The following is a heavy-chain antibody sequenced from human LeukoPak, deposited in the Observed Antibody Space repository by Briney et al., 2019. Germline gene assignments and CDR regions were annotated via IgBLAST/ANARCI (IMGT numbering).Heavy chain of an antibody. Sequence: GSLRLSCAASGFTFSSGEMNWVRQPPGEGLEWMGEINHSGSTNYNPSLKSRVTISVDTSKNQFSLKLSSVTAADTAVYYCARHGSGKKFENSFDPWGQGTLVTVSS. CDR1: GFTFSSGE. CDR3: ARHGSGKKFENSFDP. D-gene: IGHD3-10*01. V-gene: IGHV4-34*01. CDR2: INHSGST. J-gene: IGHJ5*02.